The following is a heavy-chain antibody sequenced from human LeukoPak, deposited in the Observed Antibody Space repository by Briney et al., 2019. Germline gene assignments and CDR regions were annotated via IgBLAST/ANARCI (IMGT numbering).Heavy chain of an antibody. V-gene: IGHV3-7*04. D-gene: IGHD3-10*01. CDR1: VFTLSNYW. CDR3: TRDRPGSSGM. Sequence: GGSLRLSCAVSVFTLSNYWMSWVRQAPGKGLEWVANRKQDGSEKNYLDSVNGRFTISRDNAKNSLYLQMDSLRVDDTAVYYCTRDRPGSSGMRGQGTLVTVSS. J-gene: IGHJ4*02. CDR2: RKQDGSEK.